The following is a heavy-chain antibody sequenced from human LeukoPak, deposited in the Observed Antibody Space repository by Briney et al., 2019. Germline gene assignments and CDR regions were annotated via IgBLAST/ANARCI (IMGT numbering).Heavy chain of an antibody. D-gene: IGHD6-13*01. V-gene: IGHV4-59*01. CDR1: GGSISNYY. CDR2: IYSSGST. J-gene: IGHJ4*02. CDR3: ARWYSSSWYYFDY. Sequence: SETLSLTCTVSGGSISNYYWTWIRQSPGKGLEWIGYIYSSGSTKYNPSLKSRVTISVDTSKNQFSLKLSSVTAADTAVYYCARWYSSSWYYFDYWGQGTLVTVSS.